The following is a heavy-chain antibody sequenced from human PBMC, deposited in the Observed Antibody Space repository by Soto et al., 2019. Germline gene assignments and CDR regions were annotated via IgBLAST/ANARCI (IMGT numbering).Heavy chain of an antibody. CDR1: GFTFSNYA. CDR2: ISGAGGAT. Sequence: EVQLLESGGGLVQPGGSLRLSCAASGFTFSNYAMSWVRQAPGKGLEWVSTISGAGGATFYADSVKGRFTISRDNSKSTLLLQLNSLRAEDTAIYYCAKDHGTSASVGGDYWGQGTLVTVSS. CDR3: AKDHGTSASVGGDY. J-gene: IGHJ4*02. V-gene: IGHV3-23*01. D-gene: IGHD1-26*01.